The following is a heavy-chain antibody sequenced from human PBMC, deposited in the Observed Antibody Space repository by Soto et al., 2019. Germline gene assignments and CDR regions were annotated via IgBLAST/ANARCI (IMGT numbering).Heavy chain of an antibody. Sequence: QVQLVQSGAEVKKPGASVKVSCKASGYTFTSYGISWVRQAPGQGLEWMGGINAYNGNTQYAQKLQGRVTMTTDTSPSTAYMERRGLRCDETAGDYWERVQSVAGGKYYFDHWGQGTLVTVSS. CDR2: INAYNGNT. D-gene: IGHD6-13*01. J-gene: IGHJ4*02. CDR3: ERVQSVAGGKYYFDH. CDR1: GYTFTSYG. V-gene: IGHV1-18*01.